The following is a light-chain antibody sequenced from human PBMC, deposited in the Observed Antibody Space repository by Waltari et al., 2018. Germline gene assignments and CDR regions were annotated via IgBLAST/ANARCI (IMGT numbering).Light chain of an antibody. J-gene: IGLJ3*02. CDR2: KGN. Sequence: QTVVTQEPSLSVSPGGTVTLTCTLSSGSLSTTSYASWYQQTPGQAPRTLVYKGNGRASGVPDRCSGSILGNKAALTITGAQADDECDYYCSLYMGSGIWVFGGGTKLTVL. V-gene: IGLV8-61*01. CDR3: SLYMGSGIWV. CDR1: SGSLSTTSY.